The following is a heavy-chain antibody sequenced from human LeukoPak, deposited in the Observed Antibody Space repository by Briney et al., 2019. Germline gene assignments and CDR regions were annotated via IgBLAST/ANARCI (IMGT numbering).Heavy chain of an antibody. CDR1: GFTFSNAW. CDR2: IKSKTDGGTT. J-gene: IGHJ4*02. D-gene: IGHD2-15*01. CDR3: TTESGLYCSGGSCYDTDY. V-gene: IGHV3-15*01. Sequence: PGGSLRLSSAASGFTFSNAWMSWVRQAPGKGLEWVGRIKSKTDGGTTDYAAPVKGRFTISRDDSKNTLYLQMNSLKTEDTAVYYCTTESGLYCSGGSCYDTDYWGQGTLVTVSS.